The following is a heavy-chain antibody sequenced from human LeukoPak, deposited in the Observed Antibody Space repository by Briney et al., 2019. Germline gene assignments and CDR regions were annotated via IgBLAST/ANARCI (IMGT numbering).Heavy chain of an antibody. D-gene: IGHD2-2*01. Sequence: SETLSLTCTVSGGSIRSDYWSWIRQPPGKGLEWIGEINHSGSTNYNPSLKSRVTISVDTSKNQFSLKLSSVTAADTAVYYCARPYCSSTSCYRWFDPWGQGTLVTVSS. CDR3: ARPYCSSTSCYRWFDP. V-gene: IGHV4-34*01. CDR2: INHSGST. CDR1: GGSIRSDY. J-gene: IGHJ5*02.